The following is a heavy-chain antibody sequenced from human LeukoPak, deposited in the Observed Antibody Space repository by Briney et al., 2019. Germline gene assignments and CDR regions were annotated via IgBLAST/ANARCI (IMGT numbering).Heavy chain of an antibody. J-gene: IGHJ4*02. CDR2: INYSEGT. V-gene: IGHV4-59*08. Sequence: SETLSLTCTVSGDSIRNYYWSWIRQPPGKGLEWVGNINYSEGTNYNPSLKSGVTISVDTSKNQFYLKLSSVTAADTAVYYCARGEYYLDYWGQGTLVTAS. D-gene: IGHD1-26*01. CDR3: ARGEYYLDY. CDR1: GDSIRNYY.